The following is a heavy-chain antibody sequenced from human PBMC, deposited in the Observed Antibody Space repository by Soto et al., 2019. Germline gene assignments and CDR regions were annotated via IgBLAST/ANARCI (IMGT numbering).Heavy chain of an antibody. CDR1: GFTFSSYA. CDR2: ISYDGSNK. V-gene: IGHV3-30-3*01. Sequence: GGSLRLSCAASGFTFSSYAMSWVRQAPGKGLEWVAVISYDGSNKYYADSVKGRFTISRDTSKTQFSLKLSSVSVSDTAIYYCSRGPSGDKVYYWSQGTLVPVSS. D-gene: IGHD7-27*01. CDR3: SRGPSGDKVYY. J-gene: IGHJ4*02.